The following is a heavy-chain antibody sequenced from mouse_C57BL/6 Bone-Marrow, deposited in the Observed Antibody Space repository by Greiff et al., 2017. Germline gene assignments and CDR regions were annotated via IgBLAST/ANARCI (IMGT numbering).Heavy chain of an antibody. D-gene: IGHD1-1*01. Sequence: VQRVESGPGLVQPSQSLSITCTVSGFSLTSYSVHWVRQSPGKGLEWLGVIWAGGSTNYNSALMSRLSISKDNSKSQVFLKMNSLQTDDTAMYYCARLREFAYWGQGTLVTVSA. CDR2: IWAGGST. CDR1: GFSLTSYS. CDR3: ARLREFAY. V-gene: IGHV2-9*02. J-gene: IGHJ3*01.